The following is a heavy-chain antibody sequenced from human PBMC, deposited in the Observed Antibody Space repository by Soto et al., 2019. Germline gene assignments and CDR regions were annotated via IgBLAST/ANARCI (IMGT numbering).Heavy chain of an antibody. CDR2: IIPIFGTA. Sequence: SVKVSCKASGGTFSGDAISWVRQAPGQGLEWMGGIIPIFGTANYAQKFQGRVTITADESTSTAYMELSSLRSEDTAVYYCSSTAYRGHDYGGGYFDYWGQGTLVTVSS. V-gene: IGHV1-69*13. D-gene: IGHD5-12*01. CDR3: SSTAYRGHDYGGGYFDY. CDR1: GGTFSGDA. J-gene: IGHJ4*02.